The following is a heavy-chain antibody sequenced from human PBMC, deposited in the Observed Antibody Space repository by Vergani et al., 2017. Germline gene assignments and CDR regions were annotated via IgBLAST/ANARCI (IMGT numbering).Heavy chain of an antibody. D-gene: IGHD5-24*01. CDR1: GFTFSSYA. J-gene: IGHJ4*02. CDR2: ISGSGGST. V-gene: IGHV3-23*04. Sequence: EVQLVESGGGLVQPGGSLRLSCAASGFTFSSYAMSWVRQAPGKGLEWVSAISGSGGSTYYADSVKGRFTISRDNSKNTLYLQMNSLRAEDTAVYYCAKAHTMATTLKYYFDYWGQGTLVTVSS. CDR3: AKAHTMATTLKYYFDY.